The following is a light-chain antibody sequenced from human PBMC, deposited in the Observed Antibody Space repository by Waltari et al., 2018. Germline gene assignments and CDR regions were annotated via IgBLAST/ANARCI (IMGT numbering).Light chain of an antibody. CDR1: SGHRSYA. CDR3: QTWGTGIQV. V-gene: IGLV4-69*01. CDR2: VNSYGSH. Sequence: QLVLTQSPSASASLGASVNLTCTLRSGHRSYAIAWHQQQPEKSPRVLMKVNSYGSHPKGDGIPDRFSGSSSGAERYLTISGIQSEAEADYYCQTWGTGIQVFGGGTKLSV. J-gene: IGLJ3*02.